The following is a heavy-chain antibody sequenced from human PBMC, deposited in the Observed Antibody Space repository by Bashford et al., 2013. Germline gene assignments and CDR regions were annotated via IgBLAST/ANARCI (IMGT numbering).Heavy chain of an antibody. Sequence: SVKVSCKASGGTFSSYAISWVRQAPGQGLEWMGGITPVFGTSNYAQKFQGRVTITADKSTGTAYMEMSSLRSEDTAVYYCADCRPGLKTSSFPIAPAGLGAFRIWGQGTMVTVSS. CDR1: GGTFSSYA. J-gene: IGHJ3*02. CDR2: ITPVFGTS. D-gene: IGHD6-13*01. CDR3: ADCRPGLKTSSFPIAPAGLGAFRI. V-gene: IGHV1-69*06.